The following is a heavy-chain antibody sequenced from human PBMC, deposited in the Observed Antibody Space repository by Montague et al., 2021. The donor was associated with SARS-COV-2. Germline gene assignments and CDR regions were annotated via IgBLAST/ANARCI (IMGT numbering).Heavy chain of an antibody. J-gene: IGHJ4*02. V-gene: IGHV4-4*07. Sequence: SETLSLTCSISGVSITSYYWSWVRQPAGKGLEWIGQIYASGSTXXXPSXKSRVRLSIDNPKNQFSLKLESLTAADTAVYYCVRDGGNWYYFDYWGQGALVTVSS. CDR1: GVSITSYY. CDR3: VRDGGNWYYFDY. CDR2: IYASGST. D-gene: IGHD3-16*01.